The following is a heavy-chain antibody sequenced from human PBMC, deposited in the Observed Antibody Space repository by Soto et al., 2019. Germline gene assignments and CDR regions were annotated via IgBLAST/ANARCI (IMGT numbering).Heavy chain of an antibody. CDR3: AKGVYSSRWYWPAQH. Sequence: EVQLVESGGGLVQPGRSLRLSCAASGFTFDDYARHWVRQAPGKGLEWVSGISWNSGSIGYADSVKGRVTISRDNAKNSLYLQMKSLRAEDTDLYYCAKGVYSSRWYWPAQHWGQGTLVTVSS. D-gene: IGHD6-13*01. CDR2: ISWNSGSI. CDR1: GFTFDDYA. V-gene: IGHV3-9*01. J-gene: IGHJ1*01.